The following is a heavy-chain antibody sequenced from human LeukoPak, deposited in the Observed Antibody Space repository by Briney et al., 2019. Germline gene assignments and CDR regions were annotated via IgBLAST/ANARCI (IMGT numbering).Heavy chain of an antibody. J-gene: IGHJ4*02. CDR2: IKQDGSEK. CDR1: GFTFSSYW. CDR3: ARGTWSGYYNFDY. Sequence: GGSLRLSCAASGFTFSSYWMSWVRQAPGKGLEWVANIKQDGSEKYYVDSVKGRFTISRDNAKNSLYLQMNSLRAEDTAVYFCARGTWSGYYNFDYWGQGTLVTVSS. D-gene: IGHD3-3*01. V-gene: IGHV3-7*01.